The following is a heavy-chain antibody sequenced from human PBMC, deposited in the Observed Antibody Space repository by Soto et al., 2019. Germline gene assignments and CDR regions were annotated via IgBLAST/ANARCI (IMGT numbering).Heavy chain of an antibody. V-gene: IGHV4-34*01. D-gene: IGHD3-16*02. CDR1: GGSFSGYY. CDR2: INHSGST. J-gene: IGHJ4*02. Sequence: QVQLQQWGAGLLKPSETLSLTCAVYGGSFSGYYWSWIRQPPGKGLEWIGEINHSGSTNYNPSLKSRVTISVDTSKNQFSRKLSSVTAADTAVYYCARGGPVMITFGGVIVTPFDYWGQGTLVTVSS. CDR3: ARGGPVMITFGGVIVTPFDY.